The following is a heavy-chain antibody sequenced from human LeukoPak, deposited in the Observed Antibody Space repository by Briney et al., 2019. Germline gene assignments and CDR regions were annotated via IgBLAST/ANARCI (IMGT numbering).Heavy chain of an antibody. CDR3: ARESRPFWSGTLGLYYYYYMDV. Sequence: PSETLSLTCTVSGGSISSYYWSWIRQPPGKGLEWIGYIYYSGSTNYNPSLKSRVTISVDTSKNQFSLKLSSVTAADTAVYYCARESRPFWSGTLGLYYYYYMDVWGKGTTVTVSS. J-gene: IGHJ6*03. CDR1: GGSISSYY. D-gene: IGHD3-3*01. V-gene: IGHV4-59*01. CDR2: IYYSGST.